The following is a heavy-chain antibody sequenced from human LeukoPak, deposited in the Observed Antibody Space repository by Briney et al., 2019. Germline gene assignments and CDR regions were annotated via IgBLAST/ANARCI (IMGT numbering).Heavy chain of an antibody. J-gene: IGHJ3*02. Sequence: ASVKVSCKASGGTFSSYAISWLRQAPGQGLEWMGRIIPIFGTANYAQKFQGRVTITTDESTSTAYVELSSLRSEDTAVYYCARGTNWNHGAVDIWGQGTMVTVSS. CDR2: IIPIFGTA. CDR1: GGTFSSYA. CDR3: ARGTNWNHGAVDI. V-gene: IGHV1-69*05. D-gene: IGHD1-14*01.